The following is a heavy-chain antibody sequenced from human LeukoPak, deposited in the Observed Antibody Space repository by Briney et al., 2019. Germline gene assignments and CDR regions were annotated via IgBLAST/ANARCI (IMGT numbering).Heavy chain of an antibody. CDR1: GFSFRTYA. CDR2: ISDNSAKT. V-gene: IGHV3-23*01. Sequence: GGSLRLSCAASGFSFRTYAMSWVRQAPGKGLEWVSAISDNSAKTYYADSVKGRFTNSRDNSKNTLFVQMNSLRAEDTAIYYCAREYDSSWPSWGPGTLVTVSS. CDR3: AREYDSSWPS. D-gene: IGHD3-22*01. J-gene: IGHJ5*02.